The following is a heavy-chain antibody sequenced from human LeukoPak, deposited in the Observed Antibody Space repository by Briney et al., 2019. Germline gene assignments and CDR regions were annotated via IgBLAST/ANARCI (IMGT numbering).Heavy chain of an antibody. V-gene: IGHV3-33*06. J-gene: IGHJ4*02. CDR1: DFSFSSYA. Sequence: GGSLRLSCVASDFSFSSYAMHWVRQAPGRGLEWVAVLWYDGSNKFYADSVKGRFTISRDNSKNTLYLQMNSLRADDTAIYYCAKRNSAGPYYFDYWGQGTLVTVSS. CDR3: AKRNSAGPYYFDY. D-gene: IGHD3-10*01. CDR2: LWYDGSNK.